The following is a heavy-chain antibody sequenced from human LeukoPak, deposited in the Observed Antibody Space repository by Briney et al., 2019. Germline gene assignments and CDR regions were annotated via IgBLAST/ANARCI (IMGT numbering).Heavy chain of an antibody. V-gene: IGHV1-2*02. CDR2: SNPNSGGT. Sequence: ASVKVSCKASGDTFTGYYMHWVRHAPGQGLEWMGWSNPNSGGTNYAQKFQGRVTMTRDTSISTAYMELSRLRSDDTAVYYCARGNDYYGSGSYLDVWGKGTTVTISS. J-gene: IGHJ6*04. D-gene: IGHD3-10*01. CDR1: GDTFTGYY. CDR3: ARGNDYYGSGSYLDV.